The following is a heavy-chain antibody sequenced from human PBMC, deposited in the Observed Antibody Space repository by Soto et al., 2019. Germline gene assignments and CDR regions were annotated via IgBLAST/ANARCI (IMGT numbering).Heavy chain of an antibody. J-gene: IGHJ4*02. V-gene: IGHV4-4*02. CDR2: IFYSGSY. D-gene: IGHD3-16*01. Sequence: SETLSLTCAVSGVSINSDAWWAWVRQPPGKGLEWIGEIFYSGSYKYNPSLRTRVTISADKAKNQFSLNLHSVTAADTAVYYCARRPGGLNHKISSPYYWGQGTLVTVSS. CDR3: ARRPGGLNHKISSPYY. CDR1: GVSINSDAW.